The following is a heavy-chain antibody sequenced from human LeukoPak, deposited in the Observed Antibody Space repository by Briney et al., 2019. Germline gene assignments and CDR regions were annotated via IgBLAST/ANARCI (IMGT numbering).Heavy chain of an antibody. V-gene: IGHV4-31*03. CDR3: ARHTYDSSGYYYFHFDY. Sequence: SETLSLTCTVSGGSISSGGYYWSWIRQHPGKGLEWIGYIYYSGSTYYNPSLKSRVTMSVDTSKNQFSLKLSSVTAADTAVYYCARHTYDSSGYYYFHFDYWGQGTLVTVSS. CDR2: IYYSGST. CDR1: GGSISSGGYY. D-gene: IGHD3-22*01. J-gene: IGHJ4*02.